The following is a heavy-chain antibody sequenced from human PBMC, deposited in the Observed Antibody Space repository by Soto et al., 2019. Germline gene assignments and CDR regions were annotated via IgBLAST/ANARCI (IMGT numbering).Heavy chain of an antibody. V-gene: IGHV4-30-2*01. D-gene: IGHD4-4*01. CDR3: ARVRYSDNWHGLIDF. CDR2: IYHSGST. J-gene: IGHJ4*02. Sequence: PSETRSLSCTVYVGSMISFAFSWSCILQPPGRGLDWIVYIYHSGSTYYIPSLRSRVAISMDRAKNQFSLHLSSVTAEDTAVYFCARVRYSDNWHGLIDFWGLGTLVTVSS. CDR1: VGSMISFAFS.